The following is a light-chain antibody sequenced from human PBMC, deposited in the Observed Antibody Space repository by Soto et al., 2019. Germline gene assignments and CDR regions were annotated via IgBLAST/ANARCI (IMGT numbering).Light chain of an antibody. V-gene: IGKV3-15*01. Sequence: EIVMTQSPATLSVSPGEGATLSCRASQSVSSKLAWYQQKPGQAPRLLIYGASTRATGIPARSSGSGSGPEFTLIISSLQSEDSAVYCCQQYNSCLWTFCRGTKVDIK. CDR1: QSVSSK. CDR2: GAS. J-gene: IGKJ1*01. CDR3: QQYNSCLWT.